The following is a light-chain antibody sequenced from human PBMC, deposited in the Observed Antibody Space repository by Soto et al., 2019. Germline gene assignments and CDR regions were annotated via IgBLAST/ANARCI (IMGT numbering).Light chain of an antibody. J-gene: IGKJ5*01. CDR2: EVS. V-gene: IGKV2D-29*02. CDR1: QSLLHSTGETF. Sequence: DVVMTQTPLSLSVAPGQPASIYCTSSQSLLHSTGETFLFWYLQKPGQSPQLLIYEVSTRVAGVPDRFSGSGSGTYFTLGIGRVETYDVGIYYCMQSTQIPPTFGQGTRLGIE. CDR3: MQSTQIPPT.